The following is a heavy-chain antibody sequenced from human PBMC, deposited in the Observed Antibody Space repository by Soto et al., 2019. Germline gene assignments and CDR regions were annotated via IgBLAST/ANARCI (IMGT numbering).Heavy chain of an antibody. D-gene: IGHD1-26*01. CDR3: ATQEVGGTYVYTFAP. V-gene: IGHV4-39*01. CDR2: IYYSGST. Sequence: QLHLRESGPGLVKPSETLSLTCTVSGGSITSSSYYWGWIRQPPGKGLEWIGSIYYSGSTYYNPSLKSRVPISVDTSKNQFSLKLSSVTAADTAVYYCATQEVGGTYVYTFAPWGQGTLVTVSS. CDR1: GGSITSSSYY. J-gene: IGHJ5*02.